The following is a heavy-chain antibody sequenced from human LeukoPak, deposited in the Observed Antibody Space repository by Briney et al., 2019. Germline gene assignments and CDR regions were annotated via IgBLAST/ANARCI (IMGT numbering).Heavy chain of an antibody. CDR1: GFTFNKYW. V-gene: IGHV3-7*01. CDR2: IKEDGSEK. Sequence: GGSLRLSCAASGFTFNKYWMSWVRQAPGKGLEWVANIKEDGSEKNYVDSVKGRFTISRDNAEKSLYLQMNSLRAEDTAVYYCARDEIGGSFEYWGQGTQVTVSS. CDR3: ARDEIGGSFEY. J-gene: IGHJ4*02. D-gene: IGHD1-26*01.